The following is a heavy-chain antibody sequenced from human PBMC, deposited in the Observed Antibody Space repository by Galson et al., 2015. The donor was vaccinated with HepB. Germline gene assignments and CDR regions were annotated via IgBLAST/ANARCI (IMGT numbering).Heavy chain of an antibody. V-gene: IGHV3-64D*09. CDR2: ISSNGGTT. D-gene: IGHD1-20*01. CDR1: GFIFSNYA. J-gene: IGHJ4*02. CDR3: VKDLDATITADY. Sequence: SLRLSCAASGFIFSNYAMHWVRQAPGKGLEYVSAISSNGGTTYYTDSVKGRLTISRDNSKNTLYLQMSRLRPEDTAVYYCVKDLDATITADYWGQGTLVTVSS.